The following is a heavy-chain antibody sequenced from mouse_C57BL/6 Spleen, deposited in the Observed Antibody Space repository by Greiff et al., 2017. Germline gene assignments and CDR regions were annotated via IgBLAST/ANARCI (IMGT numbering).Heavy chain of an antibody. CDR3: ARYYDGYYDCYFDY. D-gene: IGHD2-3*01. CDR1: GYSFTSYY. CDR2: IYPGSGNT. V-gene: IGHV1-66*01. J-gene: IGHJ2*01. Sequence: QVQLQQSGPELVKPGASVKISCKASGYSFTSYYIHWVKQRPGQGLEWIGWIYPGSGNTKYNEKFKGKATLTADTSSSTAYMQLSSLTSEDSAVYYCARYYDGYYDCYFDYWGQGTTLTVSS.